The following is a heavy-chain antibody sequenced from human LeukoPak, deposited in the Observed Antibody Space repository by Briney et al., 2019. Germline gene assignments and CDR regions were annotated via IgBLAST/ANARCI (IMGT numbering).Heavy chain of an antibody. CDR1: GGSISSGGYS. J-gene: IGHJ4*02. V-gene: IGHV4-30-2*01. D-gene: IGHD2-15*01. CDR2: IHHSGST. CDR3: ARERVCSGGSCYYFDY. Sequence: PSQTLSLTCAVSGGSISSGGYSWSWIRQPPGKGLEWIGYIHHSGSTYSNPSRKSRVTISVDRSKNQFSLKLSSVTAADTAVYYCARERVCSGGSCYYFDYWGQGTLVTVSS.